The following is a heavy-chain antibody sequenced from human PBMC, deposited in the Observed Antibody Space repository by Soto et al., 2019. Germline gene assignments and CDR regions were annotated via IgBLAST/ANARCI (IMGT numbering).Heavy chain of an antibody. V-gene: IGHV1-8*01. J-gene: IGHJ2*01. D-gene: IGHD3-22*01. Sequence: QVQLVQSGAEVKKPGASVKVSCKASGYTFTSYDINWVRQATGQGLEWMGWMNPNSGNTGYAQKFQGRVTMNRNTSISTAYMELSSLRSEDTAVYYCARHYYDSSGYYYVDFWYFDLWGRGTLVTVSS. CDR1: GYTFTSYD. CDR2: MNPNSGNT. CDR3: ARHYYDSSGYYYVDFWYFDL.